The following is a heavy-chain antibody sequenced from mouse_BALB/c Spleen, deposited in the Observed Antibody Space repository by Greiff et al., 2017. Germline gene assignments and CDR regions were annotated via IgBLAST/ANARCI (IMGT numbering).Heavy chain of an antibody. Sequence: EVMLVESGGGLVKPGGSLKLSCAASGFTFSSYAMSWVRQTPEKRLEWVATISSGGSYTYYPDSVKGRFTISRDNAKNTLYLQMSSLRSEDTAMYYCARDGNPHYYAMDYWGQGTSVTVSS. J-gene: IGHJ4*01. V-gene: IGHV5-9-1*01. CDR3: ARDGNPHYYAMDY. CDR2: ISSGGSYT. CDR1: GFTFSSYA. D-gene: IGHD2-1*01.